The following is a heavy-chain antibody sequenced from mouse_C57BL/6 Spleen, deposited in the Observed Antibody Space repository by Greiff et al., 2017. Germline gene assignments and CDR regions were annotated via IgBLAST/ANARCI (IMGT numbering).Heavy chain of an antibody. V-gene: IGHV1-52*01. J-gene: IGHJ2*01. CDR2: IAPSDSDT. D-gene: IGHD3-2*02. CDR1: AYTFTSYW. Sequence: VQLQQPGAELVRPGSSVTLSCKASAYTFTSYWMHWVKQRPIQGLEWICNIAPSDSDTHYNQQFKDKATLTVDKSSSTAYMQLSSLTSEDSAVYYCARWGTAQATNYLDYWGQGTTLTVSS. CDR3: ARWGTAQATNYLDY.